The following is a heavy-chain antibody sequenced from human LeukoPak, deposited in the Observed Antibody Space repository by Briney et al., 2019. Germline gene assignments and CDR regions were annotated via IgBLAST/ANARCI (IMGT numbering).Heavy chain of an antibody. CDR1: GGSISSSSYY. CDR3: ARSRITMVRGVIIPPDY. CDR2: IYYSGST. Sequence: PSETLSLTCTVSGGSISSSSYYWGWIRQPPGKGLEWIGSIYYSGSTYYNPPLKSRVTISVDTSKNQFSLKLSSVTAADTAVYYCARSRITMVRGVIIPPDYWGQGTLVTVSS. D-gene: IGHD3-10*01. V-gene: IGHV4-39*01. J-gene: IGHJ4*02.